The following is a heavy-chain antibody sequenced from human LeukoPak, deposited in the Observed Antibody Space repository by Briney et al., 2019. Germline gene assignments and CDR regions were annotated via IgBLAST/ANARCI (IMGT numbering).Heavy chain of an antibody. J-gene: IGHJ3*02. D-gene: IGHD5-18*01. V-gene: IGHV1-18*01. CDR1: GYSFNNYG. CDR2: SSAYSGNT. CDR3: ARMGYIYGYETFDI. Sequence: EASVTVSCKASGYSFNNYGISWVRQAPGQGLEWMGWSSAYSGNTDYAQNLQGRVSMTTDTSTSTAYMELRSLRSDDTAVYYCARMGYIYGYETFDIWGQGTMVTVSS.